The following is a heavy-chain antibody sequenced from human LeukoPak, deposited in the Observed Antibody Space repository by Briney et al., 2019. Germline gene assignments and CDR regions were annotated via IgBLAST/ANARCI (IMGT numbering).Heavy chain of an antibody. J-gene: IGHJ4*02. Sequence: PSETLSLTCTVSGGSISSGSYYWSWIRQPAGKGLEWIGRIYTSGSPNYNPSLKSRVTISVDTSKNQFSLKVRSVTPADTAVYYCARDLTIDILTGYYMGYFDYWGQGTLVTVSS. CDR1: GGSISSGSYY. CDR3: ARDLTIDILTGYYMGYFDY. CDR2: IYTSGSP. D-gene: IGHD3-9*01. V-gene: IGHV4-61*02.